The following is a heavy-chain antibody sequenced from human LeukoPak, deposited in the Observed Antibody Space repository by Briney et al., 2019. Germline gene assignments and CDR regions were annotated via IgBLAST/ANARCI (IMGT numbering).Heavy chain of an antibody. CDR2: IYPGDSDT. D-gene: IGHD1/OR15-1a*01. Sequence: GESLKISCKGSGYSFINYWIGWVRQMPGKGLEGMGSIYPGDSDTRYSPSFQGQVTISADKSISTAYLQWSSLKAPDTAMYYCVRGTGTNSIQGFDPWGQGTLVTVSS. CDR3: VRGTGTNSIQGFDP. V-gene: IGHV5-51*01. J-gene: IGHJ5*02. CDR1: GYSFINYW.